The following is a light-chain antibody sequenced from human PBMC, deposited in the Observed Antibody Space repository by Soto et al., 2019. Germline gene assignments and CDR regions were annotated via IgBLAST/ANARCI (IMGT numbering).Light chain of an antibody. J-gene: IGLJ2*01. CDR2: GNT. V-gene: IGLV1-40*01. Sequence: QPVLTQSSSVSGAPGQRVTISCTGSSSNIGAGYDVHWYQQLPGTAPKLLIYGNTNRPSGVPDRFSGSKSGTSASLAITGLQAEDEADYYCQSYDSSLNGHVVFGGGTKLTVL. CDR3: QSYDSSLNGHVV. CDR1: SSNIGAGYD.